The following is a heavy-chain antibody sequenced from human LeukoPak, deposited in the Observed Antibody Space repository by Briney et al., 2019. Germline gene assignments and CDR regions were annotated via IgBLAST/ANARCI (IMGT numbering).Heavy chain of an antibody. J-gene: IGHJ4*02. D-gene: IGHD6-13*01. V-gene: IGHV4-34*01. CDR2: INHSGST. Sequence: ASETLSLTCAVYGGSFSGYYWSWIRQPPGKWLEWIGEINHSGSTNYNPSLKSRVTISVDTSKNQFSLKLSSVTAADTAVYYCARGGIAAAGRGGYWGQGTLVTVSS. CDR3: ARGGIAAAGRGGY. CDR1: GGSFSGYY.